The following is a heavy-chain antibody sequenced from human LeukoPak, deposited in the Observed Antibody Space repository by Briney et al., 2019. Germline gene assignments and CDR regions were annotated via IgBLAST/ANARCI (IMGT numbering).Heavy chain of an antibody. CDR3: ARGPLIAVTGTGY. Sequence: GGSLRLSCAASGFNFSSYAMSWVRQAPGKGLEWVSYISTSGNTIYYADSVKGRFTMSRDNAKKSLFLQMDRLRADDTAVYHCARGPLIAVTGTGYWGQGTLVTVSS. CDR1: GFNFSSYA. D-gene: IGHD6-19*01. CDR2: ISTSGNTI. V-gene: IGHV3-48*03. J-gene: IGHJ4*02.